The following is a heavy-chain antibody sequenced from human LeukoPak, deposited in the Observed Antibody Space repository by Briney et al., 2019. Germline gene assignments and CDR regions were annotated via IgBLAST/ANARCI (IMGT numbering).Heavy chain of an antibody. CDR3: ARGRKYDFWSGYPYNWFDP. J-gene: IGHJ5*02. CDR2: IYYSGST. Sequence: PSETLSLTCTVPGGSISSYYWSWIRQPPGKGLEWIGYIYYSGSTNYNPSLKSRVTISVDTSKNQFSLKLSSVTAADTAVYYCARGRKYDFWSGYPYNWFDPWGQGTLVTVSS. CDR1: GGSISSYY. D-gene: IGHD3-3*01. V-gene: IGHV4-59*01.